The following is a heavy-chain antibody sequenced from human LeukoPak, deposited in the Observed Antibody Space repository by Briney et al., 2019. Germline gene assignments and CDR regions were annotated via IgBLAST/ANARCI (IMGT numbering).Heavy chain of an antibody. CDR2: IKQDGSEK. D-gene: IGHD1-26*01. V-gene: IGHV3-7*01. CDR3: ARDRNSGSYGDY. CDR1: GFTFSTYW. J-gene: IGHJ4*02. Sequence: GGSLRLSCAASGFTFSTYWMSWVRQAPGKGLEWVANIKQDGSEKYYVDSVKGRFTISRDNAKNSLYLQMNSLRAEYTAVYYCARDRNSGSYGDYWGQGTLVTVSS.